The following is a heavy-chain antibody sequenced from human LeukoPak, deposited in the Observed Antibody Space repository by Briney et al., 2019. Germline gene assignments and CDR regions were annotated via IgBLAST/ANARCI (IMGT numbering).Heavy chain of an antibody. V-gene: IGHV1-69*05. Sequence: SVKVSCKASGGTFSSYAISWVRQAPGQGLEWMGRIIPIFGTANYAQKFQGRVTITTDESTSTAYMELSRLRSDDTAVYYCARDPKTTVTTWSDYWGQGTLVTVSS. D-gene: IGHD4-17*01. J-gene: IGHJ4*02. CDR2: IIPIFGTA. CDR1: GGTFSSYA. CDR3: ARDPKTTVTTWSDY.